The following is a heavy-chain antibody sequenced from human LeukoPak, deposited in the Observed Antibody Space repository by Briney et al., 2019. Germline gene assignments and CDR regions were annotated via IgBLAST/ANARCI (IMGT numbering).Heavy chain of an antibody. Sequence: QTGGSLGLSCAASGFTFRNYVIHWVRQAPGKGLEWVAVTSSDLNVKLYADSVKGRFTISRDNSRSTLYLQMNSLRPEDTAIYYCARATIIIMRGIISHIFDYWGQGTLVTVSS. CDR2: TSSDLNVK. CDR1: GFTFRNYV. D-gene: IGHD3-10*01. V-gene: IGHV3-30-3*01. CDR3: ARATIIIMRGIISHIFDY. J-gene: IGHJ4*02.